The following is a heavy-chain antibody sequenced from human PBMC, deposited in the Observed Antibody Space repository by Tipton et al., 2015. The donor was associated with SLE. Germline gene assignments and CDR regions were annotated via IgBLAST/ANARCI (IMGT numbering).Heavy chain of an antibody. D-gene: IGHD5-12*01. Sequence: TLSLTCTVSGGSISRSNYYWGWIRQPPGKGLEWIGNIYYSGTTYYNPSLKSRVTISIDTSKTQFSLRLTSVTAADTAVYYCARGGVGGYDYFDYWGQGTLVTVSS. CDR3: ARGGVGGYDYFDY. V-gene: IGHV4-39*07. CDR1: GGSISRSNYY. CDR2: IYYSGTT. J-gene: IGHJ4*02.